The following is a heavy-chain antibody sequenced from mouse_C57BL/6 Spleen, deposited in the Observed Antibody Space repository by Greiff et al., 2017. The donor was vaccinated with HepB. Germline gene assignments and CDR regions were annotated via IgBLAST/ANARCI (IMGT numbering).Heavy chain of an antibody. V-gene: IGHV1-15*01. CDR1: GYTFTDYE. Sequence: VQLQQSGAELVRPGASVTLSCKASGYTFTDYEMHWVKQTPVHGLEWIGAIDPETGGTAYKQKFKGKAILTADNSSSTAYMELRSLNSEISAVYYCTRGYYGRKNDFDYWGQDTTLTVSS. J-gene: IGHJ2*01. CDR3: TRGYYGRKNDFDY. D-gene: IGHD1-1*01. CDR2: IDPETGGT.